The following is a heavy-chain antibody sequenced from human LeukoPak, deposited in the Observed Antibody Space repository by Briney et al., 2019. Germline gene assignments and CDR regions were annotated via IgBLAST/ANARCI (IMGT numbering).Heavy chain of an antibody. CDR2: IYST. J-gene: IGHJ4*02. V-gene: IGHV4-4*07. CDR1: GGSISSYS. CDR3: ARGESSGWYYFNY. D-gene: IGHD6-13*01. Sequence: PSETLSLTCTVSGGSISSYSWSWIRQPAGKGLEWIGRIYSTNYNPSLKSRVTMSVDTPKNQFSLKLSSVTAADTAVYYCARGESSGWYYFNYWGQGILVTVSS.